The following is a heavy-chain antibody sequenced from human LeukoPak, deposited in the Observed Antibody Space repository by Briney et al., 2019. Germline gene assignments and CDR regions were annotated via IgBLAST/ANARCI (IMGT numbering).Heavy chain of an antibody. CDR3: ARESGDYVFWSVYYRGAFDY. J-gene: IGHJ4*02. CDR1: GGSFSGYY. CDR2: INHSGST. Sequence: SETLSLTCAVYGGSFSGYYWSWIRQPPGKGLEWIGEINHSGSTNYNPSLKSRVTISVDTSKNQFSLKLSSVTAADTAVYYCARESGDYVFWSVYYRGAFDYGGQETRVTV. D-gene: IGHD3-3*01. V-gene: IGHV4-34*01.